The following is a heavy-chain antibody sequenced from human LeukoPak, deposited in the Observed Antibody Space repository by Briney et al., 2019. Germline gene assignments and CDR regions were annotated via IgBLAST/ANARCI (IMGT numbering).Heavy chain of an antibody. CDR2: IYYSGST. CDR3: ARGKRGYPSREFDS. V-gene: IGHV4-39*07. CDR1: GGSISSSSYY. D-gene: IGHD3-16*02. J-gene: IGHJ4*02. Sequence: SETLSLTCTVSGGSISSSSYYWGWIRQPPGKGLEWIGSIYYSGSTNYNPSLKSRVTISVDTSKNQFSLNLTSGTAADTAVYHCARGKRGYPSREFDSWGRGTLVTVSS.